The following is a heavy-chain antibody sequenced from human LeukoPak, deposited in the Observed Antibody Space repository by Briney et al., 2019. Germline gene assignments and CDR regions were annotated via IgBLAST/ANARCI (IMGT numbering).Heavy chain of an antibody. J-gene: IGHJ4*02. D-gene: IGHD2-15*01. CDR2: IDPSDSYS. CDR3: ARGGDELLWY. CDR1: GYSFTSYW. Sequence: GESLKISCKGSGYSFTSYWISCVRQMPGKSLEWTGRIDPSDSYSNYSPAFQGHVTISADKSISTAYLQWSSLKASDTAMYYCARGGDELLWYWGQGTLVTVSS. V-gene: IGHV5-10-1*01.